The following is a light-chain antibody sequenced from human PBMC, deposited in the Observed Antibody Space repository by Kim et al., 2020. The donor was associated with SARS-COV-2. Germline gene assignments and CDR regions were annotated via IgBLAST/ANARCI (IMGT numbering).Light chain of an antibody. CDR1: QSISSW. V-gene: IGKV1-5*01. CDR3: QQYKTYPT. Sequence: SPSVGDRVTITCRASQSISSWLAWYQQKPGKAPKLLIHDASNLESGVPSRFSGSGSGTEFTLTISSLQPDDFATYYCQQYKTYPTFGGGTKVEIK. CDR2: DAS. J-gene: IGKJ4*01.